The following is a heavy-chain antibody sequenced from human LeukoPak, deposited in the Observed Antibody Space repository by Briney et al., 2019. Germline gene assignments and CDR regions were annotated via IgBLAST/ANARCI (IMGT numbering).Heavy chain of an antibody. CDR1: GYTFTGYY. D-gene: IGHD3-10*01. V-gene: IGHV1-2*02. J-gene: IGHJ6*03. CDR3: ARCGRGSGTTSEYYYYMDV. CDR2: INPNSGGT. Sequence: ASVKVSCKASGYTFTGYYMHWVRQAPGQGLEWRGWINPNSGGTNYAQKFQGRVTMTRDMSTTTLYMELTSLGSEDTAVYYCARCGRGSGTTSEYYYYMDVWGKGTTVTVSS.